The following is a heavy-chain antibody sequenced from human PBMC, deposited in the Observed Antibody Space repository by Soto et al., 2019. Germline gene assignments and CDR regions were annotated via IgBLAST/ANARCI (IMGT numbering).Heavy chain of an antibody. CDR1: GFTFDTYG. D-gene: IGHD1-1*01. V-gene: IGHV3-30-3*01. Sequence: RLSCVASGFTFDTYGIHWVRQAPGKGLQWVALISYEGSNTYYADSVRGRFTISRDNSKNALYLQMNTLRPEDTGVYYCARVTPGNNLYYFSGLDLWGQGTSVTVS. CDR2: ISYEGSNT. J-gene: IGHJ6*02. CDR3: ARVTPGNNLYYFSGLDL.